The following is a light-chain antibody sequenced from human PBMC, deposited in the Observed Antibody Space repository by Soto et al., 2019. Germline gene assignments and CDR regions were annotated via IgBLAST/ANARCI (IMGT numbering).Light chain of an antibody. CDR1: SSNIGIDY. J-gene: IGLJ2*01. Sequence: QAVVTQPPSVSAAPGQKVTISCSGSSSNIGIDYVSWYQQLPGTAPKLLIYEDNKRPSGIPDRFSGSKSGTSATLDITGRQTGDEADYYCGAWDTSLSGGIFGGGTKVTVL. CDR2: EDN. V-gene: IGLV1-51*02. CDR3: GAWDTSLSGGI.